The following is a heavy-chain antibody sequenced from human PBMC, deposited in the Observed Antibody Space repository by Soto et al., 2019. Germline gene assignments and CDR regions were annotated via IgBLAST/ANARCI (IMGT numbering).Heavy chain of an antibody. CDR2: IIPYYNTL. Sequence: QAQVVQSGAEVRKPGSSVKLSCKASEGTFNSYAIAWVRQAPGQGLAWMGGIIPYYNTLNYAQKFQDRVTITADDSTNTVDVELRSLRSDDTAVYFCASGASRWYPYFFDSGAQGTLVTVSS. J-gene: IGHJ4*02. CDR3: ASGASRWYPYFFDS. CDR1: EGTFNSYA. D-gene: IGHD6-13*01. V-gene: IGHV1-69*01.